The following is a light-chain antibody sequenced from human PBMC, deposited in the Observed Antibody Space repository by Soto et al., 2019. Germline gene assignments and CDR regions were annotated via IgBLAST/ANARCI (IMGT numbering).Light chain of an antibody. Sequence: QSVLTEPPSASGSPGQSVTFSCTGTSSDVGGYNYVSWYQQHPGRAPKLIIYEVTKRPSGVPDRFSGSKSGNTASLTVSGLQAEDEADYYCSSYAGSNNSVFGGGTKLTVL. J-gene: IGLJ3*02. CDR1: SSDVGGYNY. CDR2: EVT. V-gene: IGLV2-8*01. CDR3: SSYAGSNNSV.